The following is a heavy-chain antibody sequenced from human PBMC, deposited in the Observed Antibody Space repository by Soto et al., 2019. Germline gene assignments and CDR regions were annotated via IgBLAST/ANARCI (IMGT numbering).Heavy chain of an antibody. CDR2: VNSDGSST. Sequence: EVQLVESGGGLVQPGGSLRLSCAASGFTFSSYWMHWVRQAPGKGLVWVSRVNSDGSSTSYADSVKGRFTISRDNAKNTLYLQMNSLRAEDTAVYYCARAHAPVVPPDVWGKGTTVTVSS. J-gene: IGHJ6*04. V-gene: IGHV3-74*01. D-gene: IGHD2-2*01. CDR1: GFTFSSYW. CDR3: ARAHAPVVPPDV.